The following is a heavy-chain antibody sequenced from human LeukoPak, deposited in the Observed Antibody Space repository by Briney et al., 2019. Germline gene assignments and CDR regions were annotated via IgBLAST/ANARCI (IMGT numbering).Heavy chain of an antibody. J-gene: IGHJ6*03. CDR3: ARVVAAAGTNYYYYYMDV. Sequence: SQTLSLTCVISGDSVSSNSAAWNWIRQSPSRGLEWLGRAYYRFTWYDDYAVSEKSRITINPDTSKNQFSLQLNSVTPEDTAVYYCARVVAAAGTNYYYYYMDVWGKGTTVTISS. V-gene: IGHV6-1*01. CDR2: AYYRFTWYD. D-gene: IGHD6-13*01. CDR1: GDSVSSNSAA.